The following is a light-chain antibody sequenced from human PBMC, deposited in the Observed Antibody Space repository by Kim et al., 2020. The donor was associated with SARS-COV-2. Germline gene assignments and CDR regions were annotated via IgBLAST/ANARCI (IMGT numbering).Light chain of an antibody. Sequence: EIVLTQSPGTLSLSPGERATLSCRASQSVTSSYVAWYQQKPGQAPRVLIYDASSRATGIPDRFSGSGSGTDFTLTISRLEPEDFAVYYCQQYGSSPQKEWTFGQGTKVDIK. V-gene: IGKV3-20*01. CDR1: QSVTSSY. J-gene: IGKJ1*01. CDR3: QQYGSSPQKEWT. CDR2: DAS.